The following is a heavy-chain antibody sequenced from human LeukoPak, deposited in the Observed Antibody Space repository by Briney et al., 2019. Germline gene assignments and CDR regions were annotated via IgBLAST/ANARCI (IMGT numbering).Heavy chain of an antibody. CDR1: GFTFSSYA. D-gene: IGHD3-10*01. CDR3: AKDWSHYGSGSYYDWFDP. V-gene: IGHV3-23*01. J-gene: IGHJ5*02. Sequence: GGSLRLSCAASGFTFSSYAVSWVRQAPGKGLEWVSAISGSGGSTYYADSVKGRFTISRDNSKNTLYLQMNSLRAEDTAVYYCAKDWSHYGSGSYYDWFDPWGQGTLVTVSS. CDR2: ISGSGGST.